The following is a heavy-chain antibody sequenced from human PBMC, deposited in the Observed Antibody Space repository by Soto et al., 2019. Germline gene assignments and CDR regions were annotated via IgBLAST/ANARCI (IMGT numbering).Heavy chain of an antibody. V-gene: IGHV1-3*05. CDR2: INAGNGNT. CDR1: GYTFTKYA. CDR3: AREQWLGVDY. D-gene: IGHD6-19*01. J-gene: IGHJ4*02. Sequence: QVQLVQSGAEEKKPGASVKISCKASGYTFTKYAMHWVRQAPGQSLEWMGWINAGNGNTKYSQKFQGRVTITRDTAASTAYMALSNLRSEDTAVYYCAREQWLGVDYWGQGTLVTVSS.